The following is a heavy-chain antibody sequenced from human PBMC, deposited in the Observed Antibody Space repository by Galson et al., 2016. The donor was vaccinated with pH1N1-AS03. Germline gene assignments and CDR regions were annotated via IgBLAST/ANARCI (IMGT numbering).Heavy chain of an antibody. J-gene: IGHJ6*02. CDR2: INTDSGVT. D-gene: IGHD2-2*01. Sequence: SVKVSCKASGYIFTGFYVHWVRQAPGQGLEWMGWINTDSGVTNYAQKFEAWVTMTRDTSVSTAYMELYGLKSDDTAVYYCARDPRGPCTSATCPTTYYFGMDVWGQG. CDR1: GYIFTGFY. CDR3: ARDPRGPCTSATCPTTYYFGMDV. V-gene: IGHV1-2*04.